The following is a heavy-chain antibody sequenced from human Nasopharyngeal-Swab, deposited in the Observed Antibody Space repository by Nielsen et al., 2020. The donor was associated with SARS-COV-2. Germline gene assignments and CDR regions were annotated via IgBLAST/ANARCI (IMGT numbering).Heavy chain of an antibody. CDR2: IKQDGSEM. V-gene: IGHV3-7*01. J-gene: IGHJ4*02. Sequence: GESLKISCAASGFSFNNAWMSWVRQAPGKGLEWVANIKQDGSEMYYVDSVKGRFTISRDNAKNSLYLQMNSLRVEDTAVYNCAREGRDGFDYWGQGTLVTVSS. CDR1: GFSFNNAW. D-gene: IGHD5-24*01. CDR3: AREGRDGFDY.